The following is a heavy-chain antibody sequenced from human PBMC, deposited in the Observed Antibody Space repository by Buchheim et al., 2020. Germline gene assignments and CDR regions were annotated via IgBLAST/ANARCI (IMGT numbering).Heavy chain of an antibody. CDR1: GGSFSGYY. CDR2: INHSGST. J-gene: IGHJ5*02. CDR3: ARHDFWSGYPTKNWFDP. Sequence: QVQLQQWGAGLLKPSETLSLTCAVYGGSFSGYYWSWIRQPPGKGLEWIGEINHSGSTNYNPSLKSRVTISVDTSKNQFSLKLSSVTAADTAVYYCARHDFWSGYPTKNWFDPWGQGTL. D-gene: IGHD3-3*01. V-gene: IGHV4-34*01.